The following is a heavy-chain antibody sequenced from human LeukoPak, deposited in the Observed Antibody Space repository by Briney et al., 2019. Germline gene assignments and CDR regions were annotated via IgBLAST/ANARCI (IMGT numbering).Heavy chain of an antibody. D-gene: IGHD3-22*01. CDR3: AKDPNYDSSGYYYIDY. V-gene: IGHV3-23*01. Sequence: GGSLRLSCAASGFTFSSYALSWVRQAPGKGLEWVSAISGSGGSTYYADSVKGRFTISRDNSKSTLYLQMNSLRAEDTAVYYCAKDPNYDSSGYYYIDYWGQGTLVTVSS. J-gene: IGHJ4*02. CDR2: ISGSGGST. CDR1: GFTFSSYA.